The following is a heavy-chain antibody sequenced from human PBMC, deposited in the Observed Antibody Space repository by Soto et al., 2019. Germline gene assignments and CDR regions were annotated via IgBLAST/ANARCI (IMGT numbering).Heavy chain of an antibody. CDR1: GYTFTSYD. Sequence: QVQLVQSGAEVKKPGASVKVSCKASGYTFTSYDINWVRQATGQGLEWMGWMNPNSGNTGYAQKFQGRVTMTRNTSISTAYMELSSLRSEDTAVYYCARGTTVTYYHYYGMDVWGQGTTVTVSS. CDR3: ARGTTVTYYHYYGMDV. D-gene: IGHD4-4*01. J-gene: IGHJ6*02. CDR2: MNPNSGNT. V-gene: IGHV1-8*01.